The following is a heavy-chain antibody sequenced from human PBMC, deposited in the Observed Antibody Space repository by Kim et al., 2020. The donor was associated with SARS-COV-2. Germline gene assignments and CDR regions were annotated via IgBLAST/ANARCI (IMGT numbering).Heavy chain of an antibody. V-gene: IGHV3-48*02. CDR3: ARAPRVRGYHDYYYYGMDV. CDR1: GFTFSSYS. J-gene: IGHJ6*02. CDR2: ISSSSSTI. Sequence: GGSLRLSCAASGFTFSSYSMNWVRQAPGKGLEWVSYISSSSSTIYYADSVKGRFTISRDNAKNSLYLQMNSLRDEDTAVYYCARAPRVRGYHDYYYYGMDVWGQGTTVTVSS. D-gene: IGHD6-25*01.